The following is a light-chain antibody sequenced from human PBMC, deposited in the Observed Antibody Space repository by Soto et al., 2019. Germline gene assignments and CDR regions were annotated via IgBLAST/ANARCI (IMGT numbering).Light chain of an antibody. V-gene: IGLV2-23*01. CDR1: SSYVGSYNL. CDR2: EGS. Sequence: QSALTQPASVSGSPGQSITISCTGTSSYVGSYNLVSWYQQHPGKAPKLMIYEGSKRPSGVSNSFSGSKSGNTASLTISGLQAEDEADYYCCSYAGSSTWVFGTGTKVTVL. CDR3: CSYAGSSTWV. J-gene: IGLJ1*01.